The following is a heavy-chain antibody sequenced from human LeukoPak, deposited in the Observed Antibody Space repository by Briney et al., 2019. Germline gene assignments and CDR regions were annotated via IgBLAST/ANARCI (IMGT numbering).Heavy chain of an antibody. D-gene: IGHD3-10*01. J-gene: IGHJ4*02. Sequence: SVKASCKASGGTFSSYAISWVRQAPGQGLEWMGGIIPIFGTANYAQKFQGRVTITADESTSTAYMELSSLRSEDTAVHYCARGFMVRGVIEYDYWGQGTLVTVSS. V-gene: IGHV1-69*13. CDR3: ARGFMVRGVIEYDY. CDR1: GGTFSSYA. CDR2: IIPIFGTA.